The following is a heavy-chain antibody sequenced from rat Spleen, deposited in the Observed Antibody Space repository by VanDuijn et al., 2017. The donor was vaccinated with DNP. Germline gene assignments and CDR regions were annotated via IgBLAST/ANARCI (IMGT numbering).Heavy chain of an antibody. V-gene: IGHV3-3*01. CDR3: ALQLGVFDY. J-gene: IGHJ2*01. D-gene: IGHD5-1*01. CDR1: GYSISSNFR. CDR2: IDYAGST. Sequence: EVQLQESGPGLVKPSQSLSLTCSVTGYSISSNFRWTWIRKFPGNRLEWMGYIDYAGSTNYNPSLKSRISITRDTSKNQFFLQVNSVLTEDTATYYCALQLGVFDYWGQGIMVSVSS.